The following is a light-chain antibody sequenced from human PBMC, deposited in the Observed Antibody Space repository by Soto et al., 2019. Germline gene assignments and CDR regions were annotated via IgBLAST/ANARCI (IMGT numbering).Light chain of an antibody. V-gene: IGKV3-20*01. Sequence: EIVLTQSPGTLSLSPGERATLSCRASQSVSNSYLTWYQQKPGQAPRLLIYGASSRATGIPDRFSASGSGTDFTLTISRLEPEDFAVYYCQQYGRPPRTFGQGTKVEI. CDR2: GAS. CDR1: QSVSNSY. J-gene: IGKJ1*01. CDR3: QQYGRPPRT.